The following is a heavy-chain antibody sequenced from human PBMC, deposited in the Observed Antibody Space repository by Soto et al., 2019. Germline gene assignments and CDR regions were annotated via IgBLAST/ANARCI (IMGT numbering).Heavy chain of an antibody. CDR2: INPSGGST. CDR3: ARTPIDYYDSSGYYDY. J-gene: IGHJ4*02. V-gene: IGHV1-46*01. D-gene: IGHD3-22*01. Sequence: ASVKVSCKASGYTFTSYYMHWVRQAPGQGLEWMGIINPSGGSTSYAQKFQGRVTMTRDTSTSTVYMELSSLRSEDTAVYYCARTPIDYYDSSGYYDYWGQGTLVTVSS. CDR1: GYTFTSYY.